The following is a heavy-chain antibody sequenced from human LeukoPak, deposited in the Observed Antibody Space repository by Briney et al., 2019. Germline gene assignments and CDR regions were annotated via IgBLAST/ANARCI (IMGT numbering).Heavy chain of an antibody. V-gene: IGHV4-61*02. CDR2: IYTSGST. CDR3: ARGFRFPYAFDI. D-gene: IGHD3-16*02. J-gene: IGHJ3*02. Sequence: PSETLSLTCTVSGGSISSGSYYWSWPRQPAGTGLEWLGRIYTSGSTNYNPSLKSRVTISVDTSKNQFSLKLSSVTAADTAVYYCARGFRFPYAFDIWGQGTMVTVSS. CDR1: GGSISSGSYY.